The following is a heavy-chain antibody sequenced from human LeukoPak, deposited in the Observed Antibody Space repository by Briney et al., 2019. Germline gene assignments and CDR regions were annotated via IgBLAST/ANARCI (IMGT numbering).Heavy chain of an antibody. Sequence: ASVKVSCKASGGTFSSYAISWVRQAPGQGLEWMGWISADNGNTNYAQKLQGRVTMTTDTSTSTAYMELRSLTSDDTAVYYCARGRFGEKAFDIWGQGTMVTVSS. D-gene: IGHD3-10*01. V-gene: IGHV1-18*01. CDR2: ISADNGNT. CDR3: ARGRFGEKAFDI. J-gene: IGHJ3*02. CDR1: GGTFSSYA.